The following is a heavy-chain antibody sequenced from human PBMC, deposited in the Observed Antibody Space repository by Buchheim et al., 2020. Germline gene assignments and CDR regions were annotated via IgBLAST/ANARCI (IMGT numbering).Heavy chain of an antibody. V-gene: IGHV4-31*03. CDR2: IYYSGST. D-gene: IGHD3-22*01. CDR3: ARYYYDSSGLWSAFDY. CDR1: GGSISSGGYY. J-gene: IGHJ4*02. Sequence: QVQLQESGPGLVKPSQTLSLTCTVSGGSISSGGYYWSWIRQHPGKGLEWIGYIYYSGSTYYNPSLKGRVTISVDKSKNQFLLKLSSVTAADTAVYYCARYYYDSSGLWSAFDYWGQGTL.